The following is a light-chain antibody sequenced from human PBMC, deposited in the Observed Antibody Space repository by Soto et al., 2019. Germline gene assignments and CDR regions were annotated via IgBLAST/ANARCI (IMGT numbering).Light chain of an antibody. Sequence: EIVLTQSPGTLSLSPGESATLSCRASQSLSSNFLAWYQQKPGQAPRLLIYSASSRATGIPDRFSGSGSGTDVTLTISRLEPEDFEVYYCQQYGSSPLYTFGQGTKLEIK. V-gene: IGKV3-20*01. CDR1: QSLSSNF. CDR2: SAS. J-gene: IGKJ2*01. CDR3: QQYGSSPLYT.